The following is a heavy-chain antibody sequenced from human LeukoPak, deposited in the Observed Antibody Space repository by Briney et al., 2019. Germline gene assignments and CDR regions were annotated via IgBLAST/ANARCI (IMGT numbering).Heavy chain of an antibody. CDR2: ISGSGGST. D-gene: IGHD6-13*01. J-gene: IGHJ6*03. Sequence: PGGSLRLSCAASGFTFSSYGMSWVRQAPGKGLEWVLAISGSGGSTYYADSVKGRFTISRDNAKNSLYLQMNSLRAEDTAVYYCARDLGERIAAAGIPPGTNYYYYYYMDVWGKGTTVTVSS. CDR3: ARDLGERIAAAGIPPGTNYYYYYYMDV. V-gene: IGHV3-23*01. CDR1: GFTFSSYG.